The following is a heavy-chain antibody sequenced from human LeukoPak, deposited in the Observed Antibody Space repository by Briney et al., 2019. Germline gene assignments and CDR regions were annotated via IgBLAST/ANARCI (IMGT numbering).Heavy chain of an antibody. CDR1: GFTVSSNY. Sequence: GGSLRLSCAASGFTVSSNYMSWVRQAPGKGLEWVSSISSSSSYIYYADSVKGRFTISRDNAKNSLYLQMNSLRAEDTAVYYCARDPRQQLVLADPWGQGTLVTVSS. V-gene: IGHV3-21*01. D-gene: IGHD6-13*01. CDR3: ARDPRQQLVLADP. CDR2: ISSSSSYI. J-gene: IGHJ5*02.